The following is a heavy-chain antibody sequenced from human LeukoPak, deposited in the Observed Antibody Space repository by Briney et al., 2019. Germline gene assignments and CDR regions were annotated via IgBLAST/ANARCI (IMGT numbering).Heavy chain of an antibody. CDR1: GGSISSYY. D-gene: IGHD2-2*01. CDR2: IYYSGST. CDR3: ARHRRVPAAMAYSYYYYYMDV. Sequence: SETLSLTCTVSGGSISSYYWSWIRQPPGKGLEWIGYIYYSGSTNYNPSLKSRVTISVDTSKNQFSLKLSSVTAADTAVYYCARHRRVPAAMAYSYYYYYMDVWGKGTTVTVSS. J-gene: IGHJ6*03. V-gene: IGHV4-59*08.